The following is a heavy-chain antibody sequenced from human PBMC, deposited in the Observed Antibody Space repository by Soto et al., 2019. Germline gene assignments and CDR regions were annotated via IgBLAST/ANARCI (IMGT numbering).Heavy chain of an antibody. CDR2: INAGNGNT. V-gene: IGHV1-3*01. D-gene: IGHD3-16*01. CDR3: ARGLNVYYFDY. Sequence: GASVKVSCKASGYTFTSYSMHWVRQAPGQRLEWMGWINAGNGNTKYSQKFQGRVTITRDTSASTAYMELSSLRSEDTAVDYCARGLNVYYFDYVRSGNSGHRSS. CDR1: GYTFTSYS. J-gene: IGHJ4*02.